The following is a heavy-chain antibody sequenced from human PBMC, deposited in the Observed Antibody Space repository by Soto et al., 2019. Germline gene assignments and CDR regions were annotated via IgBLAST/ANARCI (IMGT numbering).Heavy chain of an antibody. CDR2: INHSGST. Sequence: SETLSLTCAVYGGSFSGYYWSWIRQPPGKGLEWIGEINHSGSTNYNSSLKSRVTISVDTSKNQFSLKLSSVTAADTAVYYCAYLRGFTGYPGDWGQGTLVTVSS. V-gene: IGHV4-34*01. CDR1: GGSFSGYY. J-gene: IGHJ4*02. D-gene: IGHD3-16*01. CDR3: AYLRGFTGYPGD.